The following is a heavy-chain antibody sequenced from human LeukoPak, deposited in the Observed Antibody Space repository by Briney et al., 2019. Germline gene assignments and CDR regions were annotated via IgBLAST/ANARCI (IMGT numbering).Heavy chain of an antibody. J-gene: IGHJ4*02. CDR1: GGSISSSNW. CDR3: ARDYSSGWPGPIDY. CDR2: IYHSGST. D-gene: IGHD6-19*01. Sequence: SETLSLTCAVSGGSISSSNWWSWVRQPPGKGLEWIGEIYHSGSTNYNPSLKSRVTISVDKSKNQFTLKLSSVTAADTAVYYCARDYSSGWPGPIDYWGQGTLVTVSS. V-gene: IGHV4-4*02.